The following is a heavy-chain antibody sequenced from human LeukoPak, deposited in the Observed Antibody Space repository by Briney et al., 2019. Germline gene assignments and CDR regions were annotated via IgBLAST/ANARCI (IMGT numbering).Heavy chain of an antibody. J-gene: IGHJ4*02. D-gene: IGHD6-6*01. CDR1: GLTFSSYW. CDR3: ARLPTGSSLHY. CDR2: INSDGSNT. Sequence: VGSLRLSCAASGLTFSSYWMHWVRQAPGKGLVWVSSINSDGSNTMYADSVKGRFTISRDNAKDTLYLQMNSLRAEDTAVYYCARLPTGSSLHYWGQGTPVTVSS. V-gene: IGHV3-74*03.